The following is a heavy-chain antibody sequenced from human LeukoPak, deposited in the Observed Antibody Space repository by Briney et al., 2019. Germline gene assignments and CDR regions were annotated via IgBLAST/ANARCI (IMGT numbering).Heavy chain of an antibody. CDR3: TRNGDFSSVVH. D-gene: IGHD4-17*01. CDR2: IYHNGNT. Sequence: SGTLSLTCAVSGGSISSGNWWSWVRQTPGKGLEWIGEIYHNGNTVYNPPLKSRVTISVDNSKNQFSLKLTSVTAADTAVYYCTRNGDFSSVVHWGQGTLVTVSS. J-gene: IGHJ4*02. CDR1: GGSISSGNW. V-gene: IGHV4-4*02.